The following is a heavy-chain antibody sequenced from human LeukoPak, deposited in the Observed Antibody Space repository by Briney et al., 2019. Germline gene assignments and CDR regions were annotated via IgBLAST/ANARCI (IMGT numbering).Heavy chain of an antibody. V-gene: IGHV3-21*01. D-gene: IGHD3-22*01. CDR1: GFTFSSYT. CDR2: ISSGSSYI. J-gene: IGHJ3*02. Sequence: GGSLRLSCADSGFTFSSYTMNWVRHAPGKGLEWVSIISSGSSYIHYADSVKGRFTISRDNAKNSLYLQMNSLRAEDTAVYYCARSGRYYDSSGPEDDAFDIWGQGTMVTVSS. CDR3: ARSGRYYDSSGPEDDAFDI.